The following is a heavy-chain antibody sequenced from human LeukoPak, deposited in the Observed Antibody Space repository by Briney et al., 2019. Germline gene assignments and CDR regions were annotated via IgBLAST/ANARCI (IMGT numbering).Heavy chain of an antibody. CDR2: INHSGNT. D-gene: IGHD2-15*01. Sequence: SETLSLTCAVYGGSFSGYYWSWIRQPPGKGLEWIAEINHSGNTNYNPSLKSRVTISVDTSKNQFSLNLISLTAADTAVYYCARMGCSGGTCYSRDFDFWGQGNLVTVSS. CDR3: ARMGCSGGTCYSRDFDF. J-gene: IGHJ4*02. V-gene: IGHV4-34*01. CDR1: GGSFSGYY.